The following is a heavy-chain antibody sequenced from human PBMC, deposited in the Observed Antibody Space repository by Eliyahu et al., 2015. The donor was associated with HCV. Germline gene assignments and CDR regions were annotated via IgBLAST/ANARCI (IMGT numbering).Heavy chain of an antibody. V-gene: IGHV3-33*01. CDR3: ARGSAAGTPAYVDY. Sequence: QVQLVESGGGVVQPGRSLRLSCAASGFTFGXYGMHWXRQAPGKGLEWVAVIWYDGSNKYYVDSVKGRFTISRDNFKNTLYLHMNSLRAEDTAVYYCARGSAAGTPAYVDYWGQGSLVTVSS. CDR2: IWYDGSNK. CDR1: GFTFGXYG. D-gene: IGHD6-13*01. J-gene: IGHJ4*02.